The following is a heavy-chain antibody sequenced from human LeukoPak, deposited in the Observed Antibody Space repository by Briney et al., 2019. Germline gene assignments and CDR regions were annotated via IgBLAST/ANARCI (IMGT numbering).Heavy chain of an antibody. V-gene: IGHV1-2*04. CDR3: ARGAPPNSRLIDY. CDR1: GGTISSYA. Sequence: ASVKVSCKASGGTISSYAISWVRQAPGQGLEWMGWINPNSGGTNYAQKFQGWVTMTRDTSISTAYMELSRLRSDDTAVYYCARGAPPNSRLIDYWGQGTLVTVSS. D-gene: IGHD2/OR15-2a*01. CDR2: INPNSGGT. J-gene: IGHJ4*02.